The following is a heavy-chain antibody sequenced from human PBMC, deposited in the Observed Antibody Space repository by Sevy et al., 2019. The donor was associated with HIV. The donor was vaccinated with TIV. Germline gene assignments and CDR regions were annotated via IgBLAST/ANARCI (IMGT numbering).Heavy chain of an antibody. Sequence: GGSLRLSCAASGFTVSSNYMSWVRQAPGKGLEWVSVIYSGGSTYYADSVKGRFTISRDNSKNTLYLQMNSLRAEDTAVYYYARSLGITIFGVVINTDYYYYGMDVWGQGTTVTVSS. D-gene: IGHD3-3*01. CDR2: IYSGGST. CDR1: GFTVSSNY. V-gene: IGHV3-53*01. J-gene: IGHJ6*02. CDR3: ARSLGITIFGVVINTDYYYYGMDV.